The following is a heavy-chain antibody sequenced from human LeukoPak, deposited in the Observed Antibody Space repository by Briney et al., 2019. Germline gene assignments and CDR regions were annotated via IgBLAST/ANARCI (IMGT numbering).Heavy chain of an antibody. CDR3: ARGPQYCSSTSYYRLYYFDY. V-gene: IGHV1-8*03. CDR2: MNPNSGNT. Sequence: ASVKVSCKASGYTFTSYDINWVRQATGQGLEWMGWMNPNSGNTGYAQKFQGRVTITRNTSISTAYIELSSLRSEDTAVYYCARGPQYCSSTSYYRLYYFDYWGQGTLVTVSS. D-gene: IGHD2-2*01. J-gene: IGHJ4*02. CDR1: GYTFTSYD.